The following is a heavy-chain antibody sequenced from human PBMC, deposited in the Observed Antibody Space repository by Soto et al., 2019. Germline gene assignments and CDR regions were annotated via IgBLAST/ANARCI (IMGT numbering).Heavy chain of an antibody. CDR1: GYTFTSYA. CDR2: INAGNGHT. V-gene: IGHV1-3*01. CDR3: ARSSGFYYVDY. Sequence: QVQLVQSGAEVKKPGGSVKVSCKASGYTFTSYAMHWVRQAPGQRLEWMGWINAGNGHTKYSQKFQGRVTITRDTSASTAYMELTSLRSEDTAVYSCARSSGFYYVDYWGQGTLVTVSS. J-gene: IGHJ4*02. D-gene: IGHD3-22*01.